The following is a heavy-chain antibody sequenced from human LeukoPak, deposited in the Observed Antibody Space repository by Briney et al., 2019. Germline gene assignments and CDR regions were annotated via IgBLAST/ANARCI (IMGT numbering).Heavy chain of an antibody. Sequence: GESLKISCKASGYSFTTYWMSWVPQLPGQGLEWMGNIYPGDSDTRYSLSFQGQVTISADKSTSTDYLQWSSLKASDIAVYYCARHGRSGTGTFYRREVDYWGQGTLVTVSS. V-gene: IGHV5-51*01. CDR3: ARHGRSGTGTFYRREVDY. J-gene: IGHJ4*02. D-gene: IGHD2/OR15-2a*01. CDR2: IYPGDSDT. CDR1: GYSFTTYW.